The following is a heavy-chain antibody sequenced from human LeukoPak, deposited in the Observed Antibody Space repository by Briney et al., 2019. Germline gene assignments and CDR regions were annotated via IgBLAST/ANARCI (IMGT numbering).Heavy chain of an antibody. Sequence: GASVKVSCKASGYTFTGYYMHWVRQAPGQGLEWMGWINPNSGGTNYAQKFQGRVNMTRDTSISTAYMELSRLRSDDTAVYYCARDGHWYSSSGIDAFDIWGQGTMVTVSS. D-gene: IGHD6-6*01. CDR3: ARDGHWYSSSGIDAFDI. CDR2: INPNSGGT. J-gene: IGHJ3*02. V-gene: IGHV1-2*02. CDR1: GYTFTGYY.